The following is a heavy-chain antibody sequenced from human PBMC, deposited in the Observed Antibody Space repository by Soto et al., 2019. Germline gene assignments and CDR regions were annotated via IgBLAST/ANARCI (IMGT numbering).Heavy chain of an antibody. V-gene: IGHV1-69*01. CDR1: GGTLSMFG. Sequence: QVQLVQSGAGVRKPGSSVKVSCKASGGTLSMFGVSWVRQAPGQGLEWIGGIIPLSGTTNFAEKFQGRVTITTDESTSTAYMELSSLRSEDTGLYYCATAPPDTAVEYFECWGQGTLVTVS. CDR2: IIPLSGTT. D-gene: IGHD5-18*01. J-gene: IGHJ4*02. CDR3: ATAPPDTAVEYFEC.